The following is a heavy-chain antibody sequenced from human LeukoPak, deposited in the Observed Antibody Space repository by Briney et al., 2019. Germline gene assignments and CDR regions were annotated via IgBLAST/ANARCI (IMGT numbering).Heavy chain of an antibody. J-gene: IGHJ3*01. V-gene: IGHV3-21*01. CDR3: ARCTASCYANAFDV. CDR2: ISSGSGYI. D-gene: IGHD2-2*01. CDR1: GFTFDDYA. Sequence: GGSLRLSCAASGFTFDDYAMHWVRQAPGKGLEWVSSISSGSGYIYYADSVTGRFTISRDNAKNSLYLQMTSLRAEDTAVYYCARCTASCYANAFDVWGQGTLLTVSS.